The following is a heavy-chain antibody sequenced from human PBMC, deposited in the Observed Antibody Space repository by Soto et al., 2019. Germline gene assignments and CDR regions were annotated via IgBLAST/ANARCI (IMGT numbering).Heavy chain of an antibody. D-gene: IGHD6-13*01. CDR3: ASMSAGLAALDY. J-gene: IGHJ4*02. CDR2: IWYDGSNK. CDR1: GFTFSSYG. Sequence: QVQLVESGGGVVQPGRSLRLSCAASGFTFSSYGMHWVRQAPGKGLEWVAVIWYDGSNKYYADSVKGRFTISRDNSKNTLYLQMNSLRAEDTAVYYWASMSAGLAALDYWGQGTLVTVSS. V-gene: IGHV3-33*01.